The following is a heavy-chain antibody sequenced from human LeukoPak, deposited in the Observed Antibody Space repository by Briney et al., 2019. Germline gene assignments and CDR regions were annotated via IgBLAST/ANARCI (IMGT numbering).Heavy chain of an antibody. CDR1: GFTVSSNY. D-gene: IGHD3-3*01. CDR2: IYSGGNT. CDR3: ARVYYDFWSGYYPYYFDY. V-gene: IGHV3-53*01. J-gene: IGHJ4*02. Sequence: GGSLRLSCAASGFTVSSNYMTWVRQAPGKGLEWVSVIYSGGNTYYADSVKGRFTISRDSSKNTLYLQMNSLRAEDTAVYYCARVYYDFWSGYYPYYFDYWGQGTLVTVSS.